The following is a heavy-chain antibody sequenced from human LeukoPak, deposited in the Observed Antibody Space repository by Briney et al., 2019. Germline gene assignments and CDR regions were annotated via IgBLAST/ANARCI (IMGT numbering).Heavy chain of an antibody. D-gene: IGHD5-18*01. CDR1: GFTFSSYG. Sequence: GSLRLSCAASGFTFSSYGMHWVRQAPGKGLEWVAVIWYDGSNKYYADSVKGRFTISRDNSKNTLYLQMNSLRAEDTAVYYCARSHTAMALDYWGQGTLVTVSS. CDR3: ARSHTAMALDY. V-gene: IGHV3-33*01. J-gene: IGHJ4*02. CDR2: IWYDGSNK.